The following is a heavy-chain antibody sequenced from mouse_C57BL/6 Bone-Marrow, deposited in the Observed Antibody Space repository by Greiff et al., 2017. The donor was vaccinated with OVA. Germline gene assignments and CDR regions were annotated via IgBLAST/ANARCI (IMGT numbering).Heavy chain of an antibody. J-gene: IGHJ2*01. CDR1: GYTFTSYW. CDR2: IDPSDSYT. V-gene: IGHV1-69*01. Sequence: QVQLQQPGAELVMPGASVKLSCKASGYTFTSYWMHWVKQRPGQGLEWIGEIDPSDSYTNYNQKFKGKSTLTVDKSSSTAYMQLSSLTTEDSAGDYGARLRRPVMDYWGQGTTLTVSS. CDR3: ARLRRPVMDY.